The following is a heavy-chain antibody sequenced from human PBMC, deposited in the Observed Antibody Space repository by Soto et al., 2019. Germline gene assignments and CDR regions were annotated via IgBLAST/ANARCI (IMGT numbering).Heavy chain of an antibody. V-gene: IGHV3-48*01. Sequence: EVQLVESGGGLVQPGGSLRLSCAASGFTFSSYSMNWVRQAPGKGLEWVSYISGSSSMIYYADSVKGRFTISRDNAKNSLYLQMNSLRAEDTAVYYCARDLNPRQEMLYALLGYSGQGTRVTVSS. J-gene: IGHJ4*02. CDR3: ARDLNPRQEMLYALLGY. CDR1: GFTFSSYS. CDR2: ISGSSSMI. D-gene: IGHD2-8*01.